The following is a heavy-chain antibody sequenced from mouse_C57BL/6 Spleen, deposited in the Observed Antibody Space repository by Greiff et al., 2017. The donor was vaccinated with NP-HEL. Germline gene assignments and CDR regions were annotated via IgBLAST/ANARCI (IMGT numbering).Heavy chain of an antibody. V-gene: IGHV5-4*01. Sequence: LMESGGGLVKPGGSLKLSCAASGFTFSSYAMSWVRQTPEKRLEWVATISDGGSYTYYPDNVKGRFTISRDNAKNNLYLQMSHLKSEDTAMYYCARSRITTFDYWGQGTTLTVSS. CDR1: GFTFSSYA. J-gene: IGHJ2*01. CDR2: ISDGGSYT. D-gene: IGHD1-1*01. CDR3: ARSRITTFDY.